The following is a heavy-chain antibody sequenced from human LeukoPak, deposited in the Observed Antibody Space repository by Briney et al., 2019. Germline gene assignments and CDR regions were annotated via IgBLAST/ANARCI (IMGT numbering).Heavy chain of an antibody. J-gene: IGHJ4*02. D-gene: IGHD4-11*01. CDR3: AKKMSTVTTYFDY. Sequence: GGSLRLSCAASGFTFSSYGMHWVRQAPGKGLEWVAVISYDGSNKCYPDSVKGRFTISRDNSKNTLYLQMNSLRAEDTSVYYCAKKMSTVTTYFDYWGQGTLVTVSS. CDR1: GFTFSSYG. V-gene: IGHV3-30*18. CDR2: ISYDGSNK.